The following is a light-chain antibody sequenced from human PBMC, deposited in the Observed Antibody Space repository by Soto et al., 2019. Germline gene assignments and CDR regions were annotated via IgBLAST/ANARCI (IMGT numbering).Light chain of an antibody. Sequence: VLTQPPSASGTPGQRVTISCSGSSSNIGSNYVYWFQKFPGTAPKLLIYNNNQRPSGVPDRFSASKSDTSASLAIIGLQSEDEADYYCESWDDSLNGYVFGSGTKVTVL. CDR1: SSNIGSNY. V-gene: IGLV1-44*01. J-gene: IGLJ1*01. CDR2: NNN. CDR3: ESWDDSLNGYV.